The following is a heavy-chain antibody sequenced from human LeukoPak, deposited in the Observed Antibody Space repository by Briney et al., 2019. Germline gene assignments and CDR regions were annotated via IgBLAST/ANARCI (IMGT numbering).Heavy chain of an antibody. Sequence: GGSLRLSCAASGFSFSSYSMNWVRQAPGKGLEWISYISTSSGTIYYADSVKGRFTISRDNSKNTLYLQMNSLRAEDTAIYYCTRASDHGSGSYRYGGQGTLVTVSS. D-gene: IGHD3-10*01. J-gene: IGHJ4*02. CDR2: ISTSSGTI. CDR3: TRASDHGSGSYRY. V-gene: IGHV3-48*01. CDR1: GFSFSSYS.